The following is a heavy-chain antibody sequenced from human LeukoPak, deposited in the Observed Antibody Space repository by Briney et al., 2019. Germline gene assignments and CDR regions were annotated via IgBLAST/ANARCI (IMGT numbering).Heavy chain of an antibody. J-gene: IGHJ6*03. CDR1: GGSISSSSYY. Sequence: KASETLSLTCTVSGGSISSSSYYWGRGRQPRGKGLEWIVSIYYSGSTYYNPSIKSRITISVDTSKNQFSLKLSSVTAADTAVYYCARGRVGAPQHYYYMDVWGKGTTVTVSS. D-gene: IGHD1-26*01. V-gene: IGHV4-39*07. CDR3: ARGRVGAPQHYYYMDV. CDR2: IYYSGST.